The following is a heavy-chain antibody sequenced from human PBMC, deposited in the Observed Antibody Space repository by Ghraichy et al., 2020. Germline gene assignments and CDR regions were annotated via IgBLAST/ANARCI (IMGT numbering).Heavy chain of an antibody. CDR3: ARLQWLGFDY. D-gene: IGHD6-19*01. V-gene: IGHV4-34*01. CDR1: GGSFSGYY. CDR2: INHSGST. J-gene: IGHJ4*02. Sequence: SETLSLTCAVYGGSFSGYYWSWIRQPPGKGLEWIGEINHSGSTNYNPSLKSRVTISVDTSKNQFSLKLSSVTAADTAVYYCARLQWLGFDYWGQGTLVTVSS.